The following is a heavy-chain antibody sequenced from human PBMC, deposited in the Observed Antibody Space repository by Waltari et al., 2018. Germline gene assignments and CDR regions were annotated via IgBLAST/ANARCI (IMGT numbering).Heavy chain of an antibody. Sequence: QVQLQESGPGLVKPSETLSLTCTVSGGSINHYYWSWIRQPPGKRLEWIGYISYSGITDYNSPLESRVTMSVDTSRSQFSLKLRSVTDADTATYYCVRGCAGGACYSDTYYSMDVWGKGTTVTVSS. CDR3: VRGCAGGACYSDTYYSMDV. D-gene: IGHD2-21*02. CDR1: GGSINHYY. V-gene: IGHV4-59*04. J-gene: IGHJ6*03. CDR2: ISYSGIT.